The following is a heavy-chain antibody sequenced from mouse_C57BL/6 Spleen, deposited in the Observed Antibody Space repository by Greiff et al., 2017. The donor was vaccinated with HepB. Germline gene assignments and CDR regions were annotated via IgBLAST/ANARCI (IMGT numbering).Heavy chain of an antibody. V-gene: IGHV5-4*01. J-gene: IGHJ2*01. CDR1: GFTFSSYA. D-gene: IGHD1-1*01. CDR3: ARGGERYYGSSPYYFDY. Sequence: EVQRVESGGGLVKPGGSLKLSCAASGFTFSSYAMSWVRQTPEKRLEWVATISDGGSYTYYPDNVKGRFTISRDNAKNNLYLQMSQLKSEDTAMYYCARGGERYYGSSPYYFDYWGQGTTLTVSS. CDR2: ISDGGSYT.